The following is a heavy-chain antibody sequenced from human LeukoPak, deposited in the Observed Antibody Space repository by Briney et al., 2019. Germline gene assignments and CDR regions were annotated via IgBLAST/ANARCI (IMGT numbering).Heavy chain of an antibody. CDR1: GYTFTGYY. CDR2: INPNNGGT. CDR3: AAQTREMTSQYY. D-gene: IGHD2-2*01. Sequence: ASVKVSCKASGYTFTGYYMHWVRQAPGQGLEWMGRINPNNGGTNYAQKFQGRVTMTRDTSISTAYMELSRLRSDDTAVYYCAAQTREMTSQYYWGQGTLVTVSS. J-gene: IGHJ4*02. V-gene: IGHV1-2*06.